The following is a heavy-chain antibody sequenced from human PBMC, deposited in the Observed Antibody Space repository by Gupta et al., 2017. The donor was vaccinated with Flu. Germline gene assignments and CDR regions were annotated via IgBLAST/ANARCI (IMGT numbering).Heavy chain of an antibody. CDR2: IDPSDSYT. V-gene: IGHV5-10-1*01. J-gene: IGHJ5*02. Sequence: EVQLVQSGAEVKKPGESLRISCKGSGYSFTSSWISWVRQMPGKGLEWMGRIDPSDSYTNYSPSFQGHVTISADKSISTAYLQWSSLKASDTAMYYCARANNNCTNGVCYPHFNWFDPWGQGTLVTVSS. D-gene: IGHD2-8*01. CDR1: GYSFTSSW. CDR3: ARANNNCTNGVCYPHFNWFDP.